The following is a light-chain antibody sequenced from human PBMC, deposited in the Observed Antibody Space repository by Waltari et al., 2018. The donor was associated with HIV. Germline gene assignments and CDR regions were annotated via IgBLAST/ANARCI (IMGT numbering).Light chain of an antibody. J-gene: IGLJ2*01. CDR1: TLSQEH. V-gene: IGLV3-25*03. CDR2: RDK. CDR3: LSSDSRGVHKF. Sequence: SYGLPHPPSVSVSPAQTARITRPGDTLSQEHGSRYQQKPGQAPVLLIYRDKERSSGIPKRFSGSSSGTTVTLAISGVQAEDEADYYCLSSDSRGVHKFFGGGTKLTVL.